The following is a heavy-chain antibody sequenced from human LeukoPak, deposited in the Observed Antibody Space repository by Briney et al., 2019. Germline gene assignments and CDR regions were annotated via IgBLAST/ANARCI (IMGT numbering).Heavy chain of an antibody. J-gene: IGHJ4*02. Sequence: SVKVSCKASGGTSSSHAISWLRQAPGQGLKWMGGIIPIFGTPSYAQESQGRATITADESTSTASMELSSLRSEDTAVYYCARAYYDSSGYLFDYWGQGTLVTVSS. CDR3: ARAYYDSSGYLFDY. CDR1: GGTSSSHA. V-gene: IGHV1-69*13. D-gene: IGHD3-22*01. CDR2: IIPIFGTP.